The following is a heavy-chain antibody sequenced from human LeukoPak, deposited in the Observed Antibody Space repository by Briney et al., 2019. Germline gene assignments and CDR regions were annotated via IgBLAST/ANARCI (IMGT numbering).Heavy chain of an antibody. Sequence: ASVKVSCKASGYTFTSYDINWVRQAHGQGLEWMGWINTNTGNPTYAQGFTGRFVFSLDTSVSTAYLQISSLKAEDTAVYYCAREAYCGGDCYSVDYWGQGTLVTVSS. CDR1: GYTFTSYD. J-gene: IGHJ4*02. V-gene: IGHV7-4-1*02. CDR3: AREAYCGGDCYSVDY. D-gene: IGHD2-21*02. CDR2: INTNTGNP.